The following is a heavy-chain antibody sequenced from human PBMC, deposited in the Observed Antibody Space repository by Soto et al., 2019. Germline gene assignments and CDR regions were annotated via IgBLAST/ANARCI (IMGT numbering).Heavy chain of an antibody. CDR1: SGSISSSNW. CDR3: AITVTGPPRLYYYYMDV. J-gene: IGHJ6*03. Sequence: QVQLQESGPGLVKPSGTLSLTCAVSSGSISSSNWWSCVRQPPGKGLEWIGEIYHSGSTNYNPSLKSRVTISVDKSKNQFSLKLSSVTAADTAVYYCAITVTGPPRLYYYYMDVWGKGTTVTVSS. CDR2: IYHSGST. V-gene: IGHV4-4*02. D-gene: IGHD2-21*02.